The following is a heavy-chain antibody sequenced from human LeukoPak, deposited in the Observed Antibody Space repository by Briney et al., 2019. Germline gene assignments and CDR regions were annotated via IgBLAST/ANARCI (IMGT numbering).Heavy chain of an antibody. V-gene: IGHV3-30*04. Sequence: PGRSLRLSCAASGFTFSNYAMHWVRQAPGKGLEWVAVISYDGSNKYYTDSVKGRFTISRDNSKDTLYLQMNSLRAEDTAVYYCAKDRTAGYDGLVDYWGQGTLVTVSS. CDR3: AKDRTAGYDGLVDY. CDR1: GFTFSNYA. D-gene: IGHD5-12*01. J-gene: IGHJ4*02. CDR2: ISYDGSNK.